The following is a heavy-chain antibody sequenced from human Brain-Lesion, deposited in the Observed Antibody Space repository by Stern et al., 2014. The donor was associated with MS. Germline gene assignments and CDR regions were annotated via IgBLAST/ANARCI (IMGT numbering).Heavy chain of an antibody. CDR3: ARDQRGITIFGVVTDYYYLGMDV. J-gene: IGHJ6*02. Sequence: QVQLVESGAEVKQPGASVKVSCKTSGYIFTGYYIHWVRQAPGQGLEWMAWINPNTGGTKDAQKFQGRVTMSRDTSSSTAYVELSSLTSDYTAVYYCARDQRGITIFGVVTDYYYLGMDVWGQGTTVTVSS. D-gene: IGHD3-3*01. CDR2: INPNTGGT. V-gene: IGHV1-2*02. CDR1: GYIFTGYY.